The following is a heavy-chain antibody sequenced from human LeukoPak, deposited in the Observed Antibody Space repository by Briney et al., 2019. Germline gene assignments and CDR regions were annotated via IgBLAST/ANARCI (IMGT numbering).Heavy chain of an antibody. J-gene: IGHJ3*02. Sequence: GGSLRLSCAASGFTVSSNYMNWVRQAPGKGLEWVSVIYSGGSTFYADSLKGRFTISRDNSKNSLYLQMNSLRAEDTAVYYCARDLWGVKGAFDIWGQGTMVTVSS. CDR3: ARDLWGVKGAFDI. D-gene: IGHD3-16*01. CDR2: IYSGGST. V-gene: IGHV3-53*01. CDR1: GFTVSSNY.